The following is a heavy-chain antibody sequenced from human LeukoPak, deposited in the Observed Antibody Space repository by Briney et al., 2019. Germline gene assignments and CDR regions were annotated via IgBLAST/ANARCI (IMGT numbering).Heavy chain of an antibody. CDR2: ISYDGSNK. CDR3: ARVLSVVGATPDY. V-gene: IGHV3-30*04. Sequence: PGGSLRLSCAASGFTFSSYAMHWVRQAPGKGLEWVAVISYDGSNKYYADSVKGRFTISRGNSKNTLYLQMNSLRAEDTAVYYCARVLSVVGATPDYWGQGTLVTVSS. D-gene: IGHD1-26*01. CDR1: GFTFSSYA. J-gene: IGHJ4*02.